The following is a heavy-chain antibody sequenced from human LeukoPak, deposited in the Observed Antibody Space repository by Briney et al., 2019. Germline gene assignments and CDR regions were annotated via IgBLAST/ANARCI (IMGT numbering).Heavy chain of an antibody. J-gene: IGHJ4*02. Sequence: PSETLSLTCAVSGGSISSGDYSWSWIRQPPGKGLGWIGYFYHGGITYYNPSLKSRVTISVDRSNNQFSLRLTSVTAADTAVYYCARAPGYYGAGIPYFDYWGQGTLVTVSS. CDR1: GGSISSGDYS. CDR3: ARAPGYYGAGIPYFDY. CDR2: FYHGGIT. D-gene: IGHD3-10*01. V-gene: IGHV4-30-2*01.